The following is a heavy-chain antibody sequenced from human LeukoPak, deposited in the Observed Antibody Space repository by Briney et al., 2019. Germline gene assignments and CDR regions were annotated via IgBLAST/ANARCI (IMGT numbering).Heavy chain of an antibody. J-gene: IGHJ4*02. CDR3: ARDRDDGGFEY. CDR2: IKEDGRVK. Sequence: GGSLRLSCAASGITFSDYWMSWVRQAPEKGLEWVANIKEDGRVKQYMDSMKGRLTISRDNTKNSLYLQMNSLRVEDTAVYYCARDRDDGGFEYWGQGTLVTVSS. V-gene: IGHV3-7*01. CDR1: GITFSDYW. D-gene: IGHD4-23*01.